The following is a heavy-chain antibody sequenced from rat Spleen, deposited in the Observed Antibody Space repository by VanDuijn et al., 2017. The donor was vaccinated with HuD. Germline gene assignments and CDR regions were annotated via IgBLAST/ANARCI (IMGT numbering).Heavy chain of an antibody. CDR2: INYDGSST. J-gene: IGHJ2*01. CDR1: GFSFNNYW. Sequence: EVQLVESGGGLVQPGRSLKLSCVASGFSFNNYWMTWIRQAPGKGLEWVATINYDGSSTYYRDSVKGRFTISRDNAKSTLYLQMDSLRSEDTATYYCARPDYSRFDYWGQGVMVTVSS. D-gene: IGHD1-2*01. V-gene: IGHV5-31*01. CDR3: ARPDYSRFDY.